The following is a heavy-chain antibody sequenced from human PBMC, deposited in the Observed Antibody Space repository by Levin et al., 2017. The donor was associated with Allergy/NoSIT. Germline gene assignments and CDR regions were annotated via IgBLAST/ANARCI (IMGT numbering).Heavy chain of an antibody. D-gene: IGHD6-19*01. J-gene: IGHJ4*02. Sequence: GESLKISCKASGYTFTSYYMHWVRQAPGQGLEWMGIINPSGGSTSYAQKFQGRVTMTRDTSTSTVYMELSSLRSEDTAVYYCAGSSGWDLRLFDYWGQGTLVTVSS. CDR2: INPSGGST. CDR3: AGSSGWDLRLFDY. V-gene: IGHV1-46*01. CDR1: GYTFTSYY.